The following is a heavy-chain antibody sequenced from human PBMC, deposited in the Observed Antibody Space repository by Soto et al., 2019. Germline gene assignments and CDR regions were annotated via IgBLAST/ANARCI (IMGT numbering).Heavy chain of an antibody. CDR1: GGSISSYY. CDR2: IYCSGST. J-gene: IGHJ6*02. V-gene: IGHV4-59*01. CDR3: ARERRSSWYYYGMDV. D-gene: IGHD6-13*01. Sequence: SETLSLTCTVSGGSISSYYWSWIRQPPGKGLEWIGYIYCSGSTNYNPSLKSRVTISVDTSKNQFSLKLSSVTAADTAVYYCARERRSSWYYYGMDVWGQGTTVTVSS.